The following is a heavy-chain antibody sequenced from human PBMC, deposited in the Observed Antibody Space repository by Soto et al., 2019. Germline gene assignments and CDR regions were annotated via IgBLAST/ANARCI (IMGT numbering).Heavy chain of an antibody. CDR3: ARPYSSSWYGMGY. CDR1: GYTFMKSF. V-gene: IGHV1-46*03. Sequence: QVQLVQSGTEVKKPGASVKVSCKASGYTFMKSFIHWVRQAPGQGLEWMAIINPDGGVTTYAQKLRGRVTVTRDTSTSTVYMEVNSLTSEDTAVYYCARPYSSSWYGMGYWGQGTLVTVSS. J-gene: IGHJ4*02. CDR2: INPDGGVT. D-gene: IGHD6-13*01.